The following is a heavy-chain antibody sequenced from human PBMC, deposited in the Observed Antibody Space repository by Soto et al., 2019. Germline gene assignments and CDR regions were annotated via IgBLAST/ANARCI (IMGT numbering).Heavy chain of an antibody. CDR2: ISSSGSSK. J-gene: IGHJ6*02. CDR1: GFTFSSYD. D-gene: IGHD5-18*01. CDR3: ANRATSMITRYYYGMDV. V-gene: IGHV3-23*01. Sequence: PGGSLRLSCAASGFTFSSYDMSWVRQAPGKGLELVSAISSSGSSKYYADSVRGRFTISRDNSKNTLYLQMNSLRAEDTALYYCANRATSMITRYYYGMDVWGQGTTVTVS.